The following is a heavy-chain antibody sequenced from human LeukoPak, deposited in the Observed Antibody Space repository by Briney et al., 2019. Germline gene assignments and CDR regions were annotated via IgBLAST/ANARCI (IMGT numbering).Heavy chain of an antibody. V-gene: IGHV3-23*01. CDR3: AKGGWLDC. D-gene: IGHD3-16*01. CDR2: LSGSGGDT. CDR1: GFTFSTFA. Sequence: GGSLRLPCTASGFTFSTFAMSWVRQAPGRGLEWVSVLSGSGGDTYYADSVRGRFTISRDNSKNTLYLQMNSLRADDTAVYYCAKGGWLDCWGQGTLVTVSS. J-gene: IGHJ5*01.